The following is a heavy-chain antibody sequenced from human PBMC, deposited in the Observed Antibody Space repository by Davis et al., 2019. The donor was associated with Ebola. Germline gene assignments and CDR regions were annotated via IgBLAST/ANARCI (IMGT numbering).Heavy chain of an antibody. J-gene: IGHJ6*02. Sequence: GGSLRLSCAASRFTFSSYAMHWVRQAPGKGLEYVSAISSNGGSTYYADSVKGRFTISRDNSKNTLYLQMSSLRAEDTAVYYCVKGFVVAARPYYGMDVWGQGTTVTVSS. D-gene: IGHD6-6*01. CDR1: RFTFSSYA. CDR2: ISSNGGST. V-gene: IGHV3-64D*06. CDR3: VKGFVVAARPYYGMDV.